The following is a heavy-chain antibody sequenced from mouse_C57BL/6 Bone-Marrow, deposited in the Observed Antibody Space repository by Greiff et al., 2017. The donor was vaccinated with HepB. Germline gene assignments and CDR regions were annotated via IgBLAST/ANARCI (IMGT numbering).Heavy chain of an antibody. CDR2: IDPETGGT. V-gene: IGHV1-15*01. CDR3: TRWGYDGYYAMDY. D-gene: IGHD2-2*01. J-gene: IGHJ4*01. Sequence: QVQLQQSGAELVRPGASVTLSCKASGYTFTDYEMHWVKQTPVHGLEWIGAIDPETGGTAYNQKFKGKAILTADKSSSTAYMELRSLTSEDSAVYYCTRWGYDGYYAMDYWGQGTSVTVSS. CDR1: GYTFTDYE.